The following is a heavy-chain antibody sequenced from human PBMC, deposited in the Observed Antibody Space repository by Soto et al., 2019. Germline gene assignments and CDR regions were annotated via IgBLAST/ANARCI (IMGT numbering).Heavy chain of an antibody. CDR2: IYHSGST. J-gene: IGHJ5*02. CDR1: GGSISSSNW. V-gene: IGHV4-4*02. D-gene: IGHD6-13*01. Sequence: PSETLSLTCAVSGGSISSSNWWSWVRQPPGKGLEWIGEIYHSGSTNYNPSLKSRVTISVDKSKNQFSLKLSSVTAADTAVYYCAREGGQQLYWFDPWGQGTLVTVSS. CDR3: AREGGQQLYWFDP.